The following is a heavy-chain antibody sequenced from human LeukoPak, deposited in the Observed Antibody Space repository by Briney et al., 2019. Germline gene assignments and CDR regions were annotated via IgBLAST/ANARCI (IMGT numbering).Heavy chain of an antibody. V-gene: IGHV4-39*01. J-gene: IGHJ4*02. D-gene: IGHD3-16*02. CDR3: ARLMITFGGVIVPNFDY. CDR1: GGSISRSSYY. Sequence: SETLSLTCTVSGGSISRSSYYSGWIRQPPGKGLEWIGTIYYSGSTYYNPSLKSRVTISVDTSKNQLSLKLSSVTAADTAVYYCARLMITFGGVIVPNFDYWGQGTLVTVSS. CDR2: IYYSGST.